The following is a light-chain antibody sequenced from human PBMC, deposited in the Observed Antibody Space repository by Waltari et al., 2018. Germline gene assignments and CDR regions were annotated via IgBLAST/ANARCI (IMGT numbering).Light chain of an antibody. Sequence: DIQLTQSPSFLSASVGDRVTITCRASQGVSSSLAWYQQKPGKAPKLLIYAASTLQGGVPPRFSGSGSGTEFTLTINSLQPEDFATYYCQQFNSYPRTFGGGTKVEIK. V-gene: IGKV1-9*01. J-gene: IGKJ4*01. CDR3: QQFNSYPRT. CDR1: QGVSSS. CDR2: AAS.